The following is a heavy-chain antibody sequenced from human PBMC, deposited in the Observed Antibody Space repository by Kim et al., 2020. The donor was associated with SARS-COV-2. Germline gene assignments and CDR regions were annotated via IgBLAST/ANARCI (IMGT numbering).Heavy chain of an antibody. J-gene: IGHJ6*02. Sequence: KGRFTISRDNSKNTLYLQMNSLRAEDTAVYYCAKDHFLRSGWSFYGMDVWGQGTTVTVSS. D-gene: IGHD6-19*01. CDR3: AKDHFLRSGWSFYGMDV. V-gene: IGHV3-30*02.